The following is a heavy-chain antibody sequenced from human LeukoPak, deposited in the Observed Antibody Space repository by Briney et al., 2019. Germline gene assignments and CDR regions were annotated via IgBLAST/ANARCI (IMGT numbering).Heavy chain of an antibody. V-gene: IGHV4-61*02. CDR3: ARSSYYDFWSGYYYFDY. D-gene: IGHD3-3*01. CDR1: GGSISSGSYY. J-gene: IGHJ4*02. Sequence: SSQTLSLTCTVSGGSISSGSYYWSWIRQPAGKGLEWIGRIYTSGSTNYNPSLKSRVTMSVDTSKNQFSRKLSFVTAADTAVYYCARSSYYDFWSGYYYFDYWGQGTLVTVSS. CDR2: IYTSGST.